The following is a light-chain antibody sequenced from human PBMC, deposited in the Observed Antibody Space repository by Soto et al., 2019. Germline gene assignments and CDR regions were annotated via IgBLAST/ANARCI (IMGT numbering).Light chain of an antibody. J-gene: IGKJ4*01. CDR3: HQYAGYPLT. V-gene: IGKV1-5*03. CDR1: QSISYW. CDR2: KAS. Sequence: DIQMTQSPSTLSASVGDRVTITCRASQSISYWLAWYQQKPGKAPNLLIYKASSLESGVPSRFSGSGSGTEFTLTISSLQPDDFASYYCHQYAGYPLTFGGGTKLEIK.